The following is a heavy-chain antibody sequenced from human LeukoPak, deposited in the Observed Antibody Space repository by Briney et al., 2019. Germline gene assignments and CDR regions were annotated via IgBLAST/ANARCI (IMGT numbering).Heavy chain of an antibody. Sequence: SETLSLTCAVYGGSFSGYYWSWIRQPPGKGLEWIGYIYYSGSTNYNPSLKSRLTISVDASKNQFSLKLSSVTATDTAVYYCASLTTVTQGYFDSWGQGTLVTVSS. D-gene: IGHD4-17*01. CDR2: IYYSGST. CDR3: ASLTTVTQGYFDS. J-gene: IGHJ4*02. CDR1: GGSFSGYY. V-gene: IGHV4-59*08.